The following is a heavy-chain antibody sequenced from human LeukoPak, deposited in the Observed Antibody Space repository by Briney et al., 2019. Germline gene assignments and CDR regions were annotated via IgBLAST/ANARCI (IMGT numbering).Heavy chain of an antibody. D-gene: IGHD5-12*01. J-gene: IGHJ4*02. V-gene: IGHV3-23*01. CDR1: VFTYSIYP. CDR3: AKREDIVATLRAGIFDY. Sequence: GGSLRLSCAPCVFTYSIYPMRWLRGAPGKGGEWVSALCCRGGSTYYADSVKCRFPIPRDNSKTTLYMQTTSLRAENTAVYDCAKREDIVATLRAGIFDYWGQGTLVTVSS. CDR2: LCCRGGST.